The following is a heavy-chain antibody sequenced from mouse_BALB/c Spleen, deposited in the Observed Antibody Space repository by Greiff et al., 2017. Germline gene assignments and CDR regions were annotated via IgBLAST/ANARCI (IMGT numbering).Heavy chain of an antibody. V-gene: IGHV7-1*02. CDR1: GFTFSDFY. D-gene: IGHD1-1*01. Sequence: EVQRVESGGGLVQPGGSLRLSCATSGFTFSDFYMEWVRQPPGKRLEWIAASRNKANDYTTEYSASVKGRFIVSRDTSQSILYLQMNALRAEDTAIYYCARALYYYGSSPYWYFDVWGAGTTVTVSS. CDR3: ARALYYYGSSPYWYFDV. J-gene: IGHJ1*01. CDR2: SRNKANDYTT.